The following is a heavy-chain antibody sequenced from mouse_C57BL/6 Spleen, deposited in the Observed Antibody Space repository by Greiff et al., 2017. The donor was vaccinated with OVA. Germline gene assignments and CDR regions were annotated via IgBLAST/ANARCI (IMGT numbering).Heavy chain of an antibody. J-gene: IGHJ3*01. V-gene: IGHV1-82*01. CDR3: ARPYYDYDSAWFAY. D-gene: IGHD2-4*01. Sequence: QVQLQQSGPELVKPGASVKISCKASGYAFSSSWMNWVKQRPGKGLEWIGRIYPGDGDTNYNGKFKGKATLTADKSSSTAYMQLSSLTSEDSAVYFCARPYYDYDSAWFAYWGQGTLVTVSA. CDR2: IYPGDGDT. CDR1: GYAFSSSW.